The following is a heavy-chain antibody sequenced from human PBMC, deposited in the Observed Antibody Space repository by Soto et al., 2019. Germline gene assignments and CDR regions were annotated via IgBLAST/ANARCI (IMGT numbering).Heavy chain of an antibody. CDR2: IYYSGST. V-gene: IGHV4-31*03. D-gene: IGHD3-16*02. J-gene: IGHJ6*02. CDR1: GGSISSGGYY. CDR3: ARAGYYDYVWGSYHGMDV. Sequence: SETLSLTCTVSGGSISSGGYYWSWIRQHPGKGLEWIGYIYYSGSTYYNPSLKSRVTISVDTSKNQFSLKLSSVTAADTAVYYCARAGYYDYVWGSYHGMDVWGQGTTVTAP.